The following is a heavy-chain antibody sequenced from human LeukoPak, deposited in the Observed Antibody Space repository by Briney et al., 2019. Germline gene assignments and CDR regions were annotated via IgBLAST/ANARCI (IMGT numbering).Heavy chain of an antibody. V-gene: IGHV4-59*01. CDR2: IYYSGST. CDR1: GGSISSYY. CDR3: ARGSSSQPYYFDY. D-gene: IGHD6-13*01. J-gene: IGHJ4*02. Sequence: SETLSLTCTASGGSISSYYWSWIRQPPGKGLEWIGYIYYSGSTNYNPSLKSRVTISVDTSKNQFSLKLSSVTAADTAVYYCARGSSSQPYYFDYWGQGTLVTVSS.